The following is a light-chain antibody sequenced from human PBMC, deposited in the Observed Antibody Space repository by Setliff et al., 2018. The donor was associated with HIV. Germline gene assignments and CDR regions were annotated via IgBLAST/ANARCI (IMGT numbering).Light chain of an antibody. V-gene: IGLV2-14*01. CDR1: SSDVGGYNY. CDR2: EVS. CDR3: CSYAGSSTYV. Sequence: QSVLTQPASVSGSPGQSITVSCTGTSSDVGGYNYVSWYQQHPGKAPKLMIHEVSNRPPGVSNRFSGSKSGNTASLTISGLRAEDEANYYCCSYAGSSTYVFGTGTKVTVL. J-gene: IGLJ1*01.